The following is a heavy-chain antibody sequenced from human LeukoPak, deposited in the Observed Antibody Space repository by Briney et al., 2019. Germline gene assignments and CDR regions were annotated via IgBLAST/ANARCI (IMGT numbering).Heavy chain of an antibody. D-gene: IGHD3-10*01. CDR3: TTTFPYYYGSGSYSFFDY. CDR1: GFTFSNAW. CDR2: IKRKTDGGTT. Sequence: GGSLRLSCAASGFTFSNAWMSWVRQAPGKGLEWVGRIKRKTDGGTTDYAAPVKGRFTISRDDSKNTLYLQMNSLKTEDTAVYYCTTTFPYYYGSGSYSFFDYWGQGTLVTVSS. J-gene: IGHJ4*02. V-gene: IGHV3-15*01.